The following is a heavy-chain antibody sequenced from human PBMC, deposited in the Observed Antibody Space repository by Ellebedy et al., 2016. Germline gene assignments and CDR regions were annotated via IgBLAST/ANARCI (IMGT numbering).Heavy chain of an antibody. CDR3: ARDKGAGYCSGGTCYSFDY. CDR1: GFTFTSYA. J-gene: IGHJ4*02. Sequence: GGSLRLSCAASGFTFTSYAMHWVRQAPGKGLEWVAVTSYDGSDKYHADSVKGRFTIPRDNSKNTVYLQMNSLRAEDTAVYYCARDKGAGYCSGGTCYSFDYWGQGTLVTVSS. CDR2: TSYDGSDK. V-gene: IGHV3-30*04. D-gene: IGHD2-15*01.